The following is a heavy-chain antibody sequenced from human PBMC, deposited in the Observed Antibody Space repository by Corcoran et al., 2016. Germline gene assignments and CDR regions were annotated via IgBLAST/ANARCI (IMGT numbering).Heavy chain of an antibody. CDR2: IIPIFGTA. CDR3: ASNIVVVTAHYYYYGMDV. CDR1: GGTFSSYA. V-gene: IGHV1-69*06. J-gene: IGHJ6*02. D-gene: IGHD2-21*02. Sequence: QVQLVQSGAEVKKPGSSVKVSCKASGGTFSSYAISRVRQAPGQGLEWMGGIIPIFGTANYAQKFQGRVTITADKSTSTAYMELSSRRSEDTAVYYCASNIVVVTAHYYYYGMDVWGQGTTVTVSS.